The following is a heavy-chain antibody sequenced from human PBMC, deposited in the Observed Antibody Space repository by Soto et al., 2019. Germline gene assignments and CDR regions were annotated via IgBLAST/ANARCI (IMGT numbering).Heavy chain of an antibody. CDR3: ARARVDSNYELCMDV. J-gene: IGHJ6*02. Sequence: QVQLVQSGAEVKMPGSSVKVSCRASGGAFNNYVITWVRQAPGQGLECMGGIIPIYGTPNYAQKFRGRVTITADASTSTVYIEVKSLRSEDTAVYYCARARVDSNYELCMDVWGQGTTVSVSS. V-gene: IGHV1-69*01. CDR2: IIPIYGTP. D-gene: IGHD4-4*01. CDR1: GGAFNNYV.